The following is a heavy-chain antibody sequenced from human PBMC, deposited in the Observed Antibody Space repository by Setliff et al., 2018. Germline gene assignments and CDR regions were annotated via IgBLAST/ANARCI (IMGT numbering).Heavy chain of an antibody. CDR1: GFTFSDYA. D-gene: IGHD6-19*01. CDR3: IRDTSGRDAFDI. CDR2: ISGYGSRT. V-gene: IGHV3-23*01. J-gene: IGHJ3*02. Sequence: SGGSLRLSCAASGFTFSDYAMSWVRQAPGKGLEWVSTISGYGSRTYYADSVKGRSTISRDNSQNTMYLQMNSLRAEDTAVYYCIRDTSGRDAFDIWGQGTMVTVSS.